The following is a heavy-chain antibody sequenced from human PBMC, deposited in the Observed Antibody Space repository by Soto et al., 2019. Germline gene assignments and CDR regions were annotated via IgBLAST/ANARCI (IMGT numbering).Heavy chain of an antibody. CDR3: ARGAHYYNGMDV. Sequence: QVQLQQSGPGLVKPSQTLSLTCAISGDSVSSNIASWNWIRQSPSRGLEWLGRTYYRSKWYNEYVVSVKSRMTINPDTSKNQFFLQLNSVTPEDTAVYYCARGAHYYNGMDVWGQGTTVTVSS. V-gene: IGHV6-1*01. CDR2: TYYRSKWYN. J-gene: IGHJ6*02. CDR1: GDSVSSNIAS.